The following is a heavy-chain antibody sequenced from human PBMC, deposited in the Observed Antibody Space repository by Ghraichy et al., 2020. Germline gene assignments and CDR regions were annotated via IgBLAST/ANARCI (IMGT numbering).Heavy chain of an antibody. CDR2: IYYSGST. CDR3: AKDGRDSSGYGAFDI. J-gene: IGHJ3*02. CDR1: GGSISSGGYY. V-gene: IGHV4-31*03. Sequence: SETLSLTCTVSGGSISSGGYYWSWIRQHPGKGLEWIGYIYYSGSTYYNPSLKSRVTISVDTSKNQFSLKLSSVTAADTAVYYCAKDGRDSSGYGAFDIWGQGTMVTVSS. D-gene: IGHD3-22*01.